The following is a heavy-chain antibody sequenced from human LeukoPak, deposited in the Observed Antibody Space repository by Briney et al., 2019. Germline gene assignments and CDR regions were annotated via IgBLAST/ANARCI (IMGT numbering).Heavy chain of an antibody. J-gene: IGHJ4*02. Sequence: PGRSLRLSCAASGFTFSSYAMSWVRQAPGKGLEWVSAISGSGGSTYYADSVKGRFTISRDNSKNTLYLQMNSLRAEDTAVYYCAKDGSGGSCYSHWGQGTLVTVSS. CDR3: AKDGSGGSCYSH. V-gene: IGHV3-23*01. CDR2: ISGSGGST. CDR1: GFTFSSYA. D-gene: IGHD2-15*01.